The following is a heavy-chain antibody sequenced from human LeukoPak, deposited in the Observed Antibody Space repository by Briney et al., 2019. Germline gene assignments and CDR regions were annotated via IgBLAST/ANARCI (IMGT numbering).Heavy chain of an antibody. CDR3: ARGRLSAGYRIDY. D-gene: IGHD3-9*01. CDR1: GGSISSNSYY. V-gene: IGHV4-39*07. Sequence: PSETLSLTCAVSGGSISSNSYYRGWIRQPPGKGLEWIGSIYYSGSTYYNPSLTSRVTISVDTSKNQFSLKLSSVTAADTAVYYCARGRLSAGYRIDYWGQGTLVTVSS. CDR2: IYYSGST. J-gene: IGHJ4*02.